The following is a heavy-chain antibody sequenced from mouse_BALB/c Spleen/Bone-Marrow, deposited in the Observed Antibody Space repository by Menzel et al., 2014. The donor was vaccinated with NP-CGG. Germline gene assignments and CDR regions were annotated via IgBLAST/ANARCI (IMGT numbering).Heavy chain of an antibody. CDR3: ARWELGRAWFAY. CDR1: GYTFSSYW. CDR2: ILPGSGST. J-gene: IGHJ3*01. D-gene: IGHD4-1*01. V-gene: IGHV1-9*01. Sequence: VQLQQSGAELMKPGASVNMSCKATGYTFSSYWIEWVKQRPGHGLEWIGEILPGSGSTIYNEKFKGKATFTADTSSNTAYLQLSSLTSEDTAVYYCARWELGRAWFAYWGQGTLVTVSA.